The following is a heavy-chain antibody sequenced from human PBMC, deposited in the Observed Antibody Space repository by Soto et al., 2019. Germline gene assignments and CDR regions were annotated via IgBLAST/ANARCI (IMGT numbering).Heavy chain of an antibody. J-gene: IGHJ5*02. CDR1: GFTFSSYA. Sequence: GGSLRLSCAASGFTFSSYAMSWVRQAPGKGLEWVSAISGSGGSTYYADSVKGRFTISRDNSKNTLYLQMNSLRAEDTAVYYCAKDQGYSSGWYENWFDPWGQGTLVTSPQ. CDR3: AKDQGYSSGWYENWFDP. D-gene: IGHD6-19*01. V-gene: IGHV3-23*01. CDR2: ISGSGGST.